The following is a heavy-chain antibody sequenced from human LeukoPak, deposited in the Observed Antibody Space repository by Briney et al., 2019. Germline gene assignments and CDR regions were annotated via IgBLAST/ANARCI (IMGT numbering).Heavy chain of an antibody. CDR3: ATKSGSLVRGVLGFSGMDV. J-gene: IGHJ6*02. CDR2: LYSGGTI. Sequence: GGSLRLSCAASGFSVSSNYMTWVRQAPGKGLEWVSVLYSGGTIYYADSVKGRFTISRDNSQNTLNLQMNSLRVEDTAVYYCATKSGSLVRGVLGFSGMDVWGQGTTVTVSS. V-gene: IGHV3-53*01. D-gene: IGHD3-10*01. CDR1: GFSVSSNY.